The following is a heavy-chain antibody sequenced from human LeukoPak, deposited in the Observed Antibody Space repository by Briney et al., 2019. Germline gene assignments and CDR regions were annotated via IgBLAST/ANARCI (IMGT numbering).Heavy chain of an antibody. CDR1: GGSISSYY. CDR2: INHSGST. CDR3: ARSVVGQNSPAFDI. Sequence: SETLSLTCTVSGGSISSYYWSWIRQPPGKGLEWIGEINHSGSTNYNPSLKSRVTISVDTSKNQFSLKLSSVTAADTAVYYCARSVVGQNSPAFDIWGQGTMVTVSS. D-gene: IGHD1-26*01. V-gene: IGHV4-34*01. J-gene: IGHJ3*02.